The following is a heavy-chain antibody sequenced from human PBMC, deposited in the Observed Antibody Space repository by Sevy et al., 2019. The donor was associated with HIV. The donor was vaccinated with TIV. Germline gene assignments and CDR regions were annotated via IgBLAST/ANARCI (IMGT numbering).Heavy chain of an antibody. V-gene: IGHV3-11*06. CDR2: ISSSSSYT. J-gene: IGHJ6*02. Sequence: GGSLRLSCAASGFTFSDYYMSWIRQAPGKGLEWVSYISSSSSYTNYAHSVKGRFTISRDNAKNSLYLQMNSLRAEDTAVYYCARDFTGWSGYPRYYYYGMDVWGQGTTVTVSS. CDR3: ARDFTGWSGYPRYYYYGMDV. CDR1: GFTFSDYY. D-gene: IGHD3-3*01.